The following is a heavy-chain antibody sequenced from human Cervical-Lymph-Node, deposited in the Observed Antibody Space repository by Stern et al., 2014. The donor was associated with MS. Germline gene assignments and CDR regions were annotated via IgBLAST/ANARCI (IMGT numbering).Heavy chain of an antibody. D-gene: IGHD2-8*01. CDR2: IIPIFGTT. Sequence: QVQLVQSGAEVKKPGSSVKVSCKTSGGTFSTYGIGWVRQAPGQGLEWMGGIIPIFGTTNYAQKFQGRVTITADLSTSTAYMVLSSLRSEDTAVYYCAREKEVPGLYFDYWVQGSLVSVSS. V-gene: IGHV1-69*01. J-gene: IGHJ4*02. CDR3: AREKEVPGLYFDY. CDR1: GGTFSTYG.